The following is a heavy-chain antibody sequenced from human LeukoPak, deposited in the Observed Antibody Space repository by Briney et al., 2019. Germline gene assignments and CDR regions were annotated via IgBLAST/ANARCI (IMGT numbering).Heavy chain of an antibody. V-gene: IGHV1-18*04. J-gene: IGHJ4*02. CDR1: GYTFTSYY. CDR2: ISAYNGNT. D-gene: IGHD1-26*01. CDR3: ARPGIVGVAFDY. Sequence: ASVKVSCKASGYTFTSYYMHWVRQAPGQGLEWMGWISAYNGNTNYAQKLQGRVTMTTDTSTSTAYMELRSLRSDDTAVYYCARPGIVGVAFDYWGQGTLVTVSS.